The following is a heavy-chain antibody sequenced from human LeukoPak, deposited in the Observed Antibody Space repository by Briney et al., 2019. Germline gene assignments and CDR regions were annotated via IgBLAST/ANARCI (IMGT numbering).Heavy chain of an antibody. V-gene: IGHV4-34*01. CDR3: ARHGAPPDEAFDI. CDR1: GGSFSHYY. Sequence: SETLSLTCEVHGGSFSHYYWSWIRQPPGKGLEWIGEINHGGSTSYNLSLKSRVTMSLDTSKNQLSLKLNSVTASDTAVYYCARHGAPPDEAFDIWGQGTMVTVSS. CDR2: INHGGST. J-gene: IGHJ3*02.